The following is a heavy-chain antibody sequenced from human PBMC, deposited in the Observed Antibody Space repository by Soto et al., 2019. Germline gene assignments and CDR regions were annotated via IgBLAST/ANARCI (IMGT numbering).Heavy chain of an antibody. CDR3: ATRDPGHY. CDR2: ISPDGGRT. J-gene: IGHJ4*02. CDR1: GYTFTTYD. V-gene: IGHV1-46*03. Sequence: QVQLVQSGAEVKKPGASVKVSCKASGYTFTTYDMHWVRQAPGQGLEWLGIISPDGGRTSYAQRCQCRVTMTRDTSTSTVYMELSSLRSEDTAVYYCATRDPGHYWGQGTLVTVSS.